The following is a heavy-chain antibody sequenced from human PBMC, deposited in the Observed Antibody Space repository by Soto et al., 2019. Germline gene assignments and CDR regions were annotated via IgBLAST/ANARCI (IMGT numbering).Heavy chain of an antibody. CDR2: IKQDGSDK. D-gene: IGHD2-2*02. J-gene: IGHJ4*02. V-gene: IGHV3-7*03. CDR3: ASAPWHTLGY. CDR1: GFTFSTYW. Sequence: GGSLRLSCAASGFTFSTYWMSWVRQAPGKGLEWVANIKQDGSDKYYVDSVKGRFTISRDNAKNSLDLHMNSLRAEDTAVYYCASAPWHTLGYWGQGTLVTVPS.